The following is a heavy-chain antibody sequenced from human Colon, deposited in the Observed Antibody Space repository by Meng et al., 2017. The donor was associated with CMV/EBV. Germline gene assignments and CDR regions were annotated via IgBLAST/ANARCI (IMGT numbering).Heavy chain of an antibody. V-gene: IGHV3-23*01. CDR3: AKDSREYESSFDY. J-gene: IGHJ4*02. Sequence: GESLKISCAASGFTFSSSAMSWVRQAPGKGLEWVSTVSGTGGTTYYADSVKGRFTISRDNSRDTLYLQMNTLRVEDTAVYYCAKDSREYESSFDYWGQGTLVTVSS. CDR2: VSGTGGTT. CDR1: GFTFSSSA. D-gene: IGHD2/OR15-2a*01.